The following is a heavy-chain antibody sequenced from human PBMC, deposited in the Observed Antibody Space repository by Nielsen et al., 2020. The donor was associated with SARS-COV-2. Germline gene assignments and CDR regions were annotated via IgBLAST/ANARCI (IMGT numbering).Heavy chain of an antibody. D-gene: IGHD1-26*01. CDR1: GFTFDDYG. V-gene: IGHV3-23*01. CDR3: ANGPGSWDY. J-gene: IGHJ4*02. CDR2: ISGHGESA. Sequence: GESLKISCAASGFTFDDYGMHWVRQPPGKGLEWLSVISGHGESAHYADSVKGRFIISRDNSKNTLYLEMNSLRADDTAVYYCANGPGSWDYWGQGTLVTVSS.